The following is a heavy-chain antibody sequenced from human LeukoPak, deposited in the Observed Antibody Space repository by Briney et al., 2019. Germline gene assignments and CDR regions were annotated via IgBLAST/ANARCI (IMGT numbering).Heavy chain of an antibody. J-gene: IGHJ4*02. CDR2: ISGSGGST. V-gene: IGHV3-23*01. D-gene: IGHD5-12*01. CDR3: ANTDIVATIQLDY. CDR1: GFTFSSYA. Sequence: GGSLRLSCAASGFTFSSYAMGWVRQAPGKGLEWVSAISGSGGSTYYADSVKGRFTISRDNSKNTLYLQMNSLRAEDTAVYYCANTDIVATIQLDYWGQGTLVTVSS.